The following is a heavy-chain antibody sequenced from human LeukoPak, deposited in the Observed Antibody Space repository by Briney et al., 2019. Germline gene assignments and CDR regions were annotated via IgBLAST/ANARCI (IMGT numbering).Heavy chain of an antibody. D-gene: IGHD2-21*02. CDR1: GFTFSDYY. Sequence: GGSLRLSCAASGFTFSDYYMSWIRQAPGKGLEWVSYISSSGSTIYYADSVKGRFTISRDNAKNSLYLQMNSLRAEDTAVYYCARDLGSPCGGDCYSADDAFDIRGQGTMVTVSS. CDR2: ISSSGSTI. CDR3: ARDLGSPCGGDCYSADDAFDI. J-gene: IGHJ3*02. V-gene: IGHV3-11*01.